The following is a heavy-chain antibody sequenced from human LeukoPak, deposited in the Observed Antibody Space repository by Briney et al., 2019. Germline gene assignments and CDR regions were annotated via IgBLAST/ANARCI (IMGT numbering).Heavy chain of an antibody. CDR2: IYYSGST. CDR1: GGSISSSSYY. CDR3: ASRLDDAFDI. V-gene: IGHV4-39*01. Sequence: SETLSLTCTVSGGSISSSSYYWGWIRQPPGKGLEWIGSIYYSGSTYYNPSLKSRVTISVDTSKNQFSLKLSSVTAADTAEYYCASRLDDAFDIWGQGTLVTVSS. J-gene: IGHJ3*02. D-gene: IGHD3-3*01.